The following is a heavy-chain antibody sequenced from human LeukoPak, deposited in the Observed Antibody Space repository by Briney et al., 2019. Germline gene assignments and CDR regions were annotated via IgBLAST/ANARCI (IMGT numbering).Heavy chain of an antibody. CDR2: ISGSGGST. Sequence: GGSLRLSCAASGFTFSSYAMSWVRQAPGKGLEWVSAISGSGGSTYYADSVKGRFTISRDNAKNSLYLQMNSLRAEDTALYYCAKVSTGCYYDSSGYWSDDAFDIWGQGTMVTVSS. J-gene: IGHJ3*02. CDR1: GFTFSSYA. V-gene: IGHV3-23*01. D-gene: IGHD3-22*01. CDR3: AKVSTGCYYDSSGYWSDDAFDI.